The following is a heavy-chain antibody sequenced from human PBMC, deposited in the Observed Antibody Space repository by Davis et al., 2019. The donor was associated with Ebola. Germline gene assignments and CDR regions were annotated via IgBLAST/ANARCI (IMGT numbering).Heavy chain of an antibody. CDR2: INPSGGRT. CDR1: GGTFTNYA. D-gene: IGHD3-9*01. Sequence: ASVKVSCKTSGGTFTNYAVNRVRQAPGQGLEWMGIINPSGGRTSYAQKFQGRVTMTRDTSTSTVYMELSSLRSEDTAVYYCAISGADILTGYYNDYWGQGTLVTVSS. V-gene: IGHV1-46*01. J-gene: IGHJ4*02. CDR3: AISGADILTGYYNDY.